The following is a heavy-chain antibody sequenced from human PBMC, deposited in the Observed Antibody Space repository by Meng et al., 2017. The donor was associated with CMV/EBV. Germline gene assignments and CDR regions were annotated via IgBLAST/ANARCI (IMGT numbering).Heavy chain of an antibody. CDR3: ARGGRGKAAAGKRMDV. CDR2: ISSSGSII. CDR1: GFTFSSYE. J-gene: IGHJ6*02. V-gene: IGHV3-48*03. D-gene: IGHD6-13*01. Sequence: GESLKISCAASGFTFSSYEINWVRQAPGKGLEWISYISSSGSIIYYADSVKGRLTISRDNAKNSLYLQMNSLRAEDTAVYHCARGGRGKAAAGKRMDVWGQGTTVTVSS.